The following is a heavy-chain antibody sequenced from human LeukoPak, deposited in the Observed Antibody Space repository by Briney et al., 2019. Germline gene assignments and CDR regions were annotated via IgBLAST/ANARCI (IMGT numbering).Heavy chain of an antibody. D-gene: IGHD6-19*01. CDR3: ARGLLGSGWYSDYYYGMDV. Sequence: SQTLSLTCAISGDSVSSNSAAWNWIRQSPSRGLEWLGRAYYRSKWYNAYAVSVKSRITINPDTSKNQFSLQLNSVTPEDTAVYYCARGLLGSGWYSDYYYGMDVWGQGTTVTVSS. CDR1: GDSVSSNSAA. V-gene: IGHV6-1*01. CDR2: AYYRSKWYN. J-gene: IGHJ6*02.